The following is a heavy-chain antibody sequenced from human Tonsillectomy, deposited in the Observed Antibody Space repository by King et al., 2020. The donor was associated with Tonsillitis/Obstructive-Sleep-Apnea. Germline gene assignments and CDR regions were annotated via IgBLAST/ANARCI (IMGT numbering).Heavy chain of an antibody. V-gene: IGHV5-51*01. Sequence: VQLVESGAEVKKPGESLKISCTGSGYSFTTYWIAWVRQMPGKGLEWMGIIYPNDSDTRYSPSFQGQVTISAAKSISTAYLQWSSLKASDTAMYYCARHYLSDWDQLLHFDYWGQGTLVTVSS. CDR2: IYPNDSDT. CDR1: GYSFTTYW. D-gene: IGHD2-2*01. CDR3: ARHYLSDWDQLLHFDY. J-gene: IGHJ4*02.